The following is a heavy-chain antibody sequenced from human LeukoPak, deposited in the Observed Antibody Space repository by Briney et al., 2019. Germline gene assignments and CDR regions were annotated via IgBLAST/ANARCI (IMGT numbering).Heavy chain of an antibody. CDR3: ARHAGLLWFGELYWFDP. Sequence: PSETLSLTCTVSGGSISSYYWSWIRQPPGKGLEWIGYNYYSGSTNYNPSLKSRVTISVDTSKNQFSLKLSSVTAADTAVYYCARHAGLLWFGELYWFDPWGQGTLVTVSS. J-gene: IGHJ5*02. CDR1: GGSISSYY. D-gene: IGHD3-10*01. CDR2: NYYSGST. V-gene: IGHV4-59*08.